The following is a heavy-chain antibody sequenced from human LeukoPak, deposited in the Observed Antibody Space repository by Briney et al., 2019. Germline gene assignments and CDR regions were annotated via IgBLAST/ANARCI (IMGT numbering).Heavy chain of an antibody. Sequence: SGGSLRLSCAASGFAFSSYAMSWVRQAPGKGLEWVSTISGSGGSTYYADSVKGRFTISRDNSKNTLYLQMNSLRAEDTAVYYCAKDSRLQQLDYYYYGMDVWGQGTTVTVSS. CDR1: GFAFSSYA. CDR3: AKDSRLQQLDYYYYGMDV. J-gene: IGHJ6*02. CDR2: ISGSGGST. D-gene: IGHD6-13*01. V-gene: IGHV3-23*01.